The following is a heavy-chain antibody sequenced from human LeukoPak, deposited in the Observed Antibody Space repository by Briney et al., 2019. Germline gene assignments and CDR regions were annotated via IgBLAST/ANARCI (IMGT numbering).Heavy chain of an antibody. J-gene: IGHJ4*02. V-gene: IGHV4-59*01. CDR2: IYYSGST. CDR3: ARDTGAHFDY. D-gene: IGHD7-27*01. Sequence: SETLSLTCTVSGGSISSYYWSWIRQPPGKGLEWIGYIYYSGSTNYNPSPKSRLTISVDTSKNQFSLRLSSVTAADTAVYYCARDTGAHFDYWGQGTLATVSS. CDR1: GGSISSYY.